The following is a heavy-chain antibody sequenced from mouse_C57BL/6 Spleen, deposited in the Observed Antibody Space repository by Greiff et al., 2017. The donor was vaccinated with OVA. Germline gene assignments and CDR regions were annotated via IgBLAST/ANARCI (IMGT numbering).Heavy chain of an antibody. CDR2: ISSGGSYT. CDR3: ARHEGYGNYERNAMDY. V-gene: IGHV5-6*01. D-gene: IGHD2-1*01. Sequence: EVQGVESGGDLVKPGGSLTLSCAASGFTFSSYGMSWVRQTPVKRLEWVATISSGGSYTYYPDSVKGRFTISRDNAKNTLYQQMSSLKSEDTAIYYCARHEGYGNYERNAMDYWGQGTSVTVSS. CDR1: GFTFSSYG. J-gene: IGHJ4*01.